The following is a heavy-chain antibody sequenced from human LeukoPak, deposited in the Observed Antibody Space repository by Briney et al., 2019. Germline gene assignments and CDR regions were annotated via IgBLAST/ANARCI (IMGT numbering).Heavy chain of an antibody. CDR3: ARDLADSKSY. V-gene: IGHV4-34*01. J-gene: IGHJ4*02. CDR1: GGSFSGYY. Sequence: SETLSLTCAVYGGSFSGYYWSWIRQPPGKGLEWIGEINHSGSTNYNPSLKSRVTISVDTSKNQFSLKLSSVTAADTAVYYCARDLADSKSYWGQGTLVTVSS. CDR2: INHSGST. D-gene: IGHD2-15*01.